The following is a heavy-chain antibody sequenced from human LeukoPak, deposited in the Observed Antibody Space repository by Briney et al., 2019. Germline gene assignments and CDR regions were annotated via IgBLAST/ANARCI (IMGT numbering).Heavy chain of an antibody. Sequence: SETLSLTCTVFGDSVTGYYLNWVRQPPGKGLEWIGRIYKIGTTNYNPSLKSRLTISADTSKNQFSLKLRFVTAADTAVYYCVIGVGWQPDYWGQGALVTVSS. V-gene: IGHV4-59*02. D-gene: IGHD2-15*01. J-gene: IGHJ4*02. CDR2: IYKIGTT. CDR1: GDSVTGYY. CDR3: VIGVGWQPDY.